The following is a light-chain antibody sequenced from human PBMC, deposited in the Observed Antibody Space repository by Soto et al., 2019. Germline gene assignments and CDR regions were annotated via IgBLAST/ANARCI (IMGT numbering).Light chain of an antibody. CDR3: QSYDSSRSGVV. CDR2: GNS. Sequence: QSVLTQPPSVPGAPGQRVTISCTGSSSNIGAGYDVHWYQQLPGTAPKLLIYGNSNRPSGVPDRFSGSKSGTSASLAITGLQAEDEADYYCQSYDSSRSGVVFGGGTKLTVL. J-gene: IGLJ2*01. CDR1: SSNIGAGYD. V-gene: IGLV1-40*01.